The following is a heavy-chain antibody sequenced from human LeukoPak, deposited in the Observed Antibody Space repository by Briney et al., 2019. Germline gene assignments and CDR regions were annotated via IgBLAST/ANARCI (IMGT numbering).Heavy chain of an antibody. CDR1: GFTFSSYW. J-gene: IGHJ5*02. CDR2: IKQDGSEK. CDR3: AKDRAYYDFWSGYLNWFDP. Sequence: GGSLRLSCTASGFTFSSYWMSWVRQAPGKGLEWVANIKQDGSEKYYVDSVKGRFTISRDNAKNSLHLQMNSLRAEDTAVYYCAKDRAYYDFWSGYLNWFDPWGQGTLVTVSS. D-gene: IGHD3-3*01. V-gene: IGHV3-7*03.